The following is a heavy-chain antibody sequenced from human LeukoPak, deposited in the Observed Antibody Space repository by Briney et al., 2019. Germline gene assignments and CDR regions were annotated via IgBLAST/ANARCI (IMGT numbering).Heavy chain of an antibody. J-gene: IGHJ4*02. CDR2: ISGSSNTI. D-gene: IGHD6-19*01. CDR1: GFTFSDYY. V-gene: IGHV3-11*01. Sequence: PGGSLRLSCAASGFTFSDYYMSSIRQAPGKGLEWVSYISGSSNTIYYADSVKGRFTISRDNTKNSLYLQMNSLRAEDTAVYYCARVRSGWFYFDSWGQGTLVTVSS. CDR3: ARVRSGWFYFDS.